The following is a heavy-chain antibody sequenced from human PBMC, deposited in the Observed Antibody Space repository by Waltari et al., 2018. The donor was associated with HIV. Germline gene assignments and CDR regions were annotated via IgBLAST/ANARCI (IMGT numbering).Heavy chain of an antibody. D-gene: IGHD3-3*01. V-gene: IGHV4-59*01. CDR1: GGSISSYY. CDR2: IYYSGST. CDR3: ARDGARHYDFWSGQGWFDP. Sequence: QVQLQESGPGLVKPSETLSLTCTVSGGSISSYYWSWIRQPPGKGLEWIGYIYYSGSTNYTPSLKSRGTISVDTSKNQFSLKLSSVTAADTAVYYCARDGARHYDFWSGQGWFDPWGQGTLVTVSS. J-gene: IGHJ5*02.